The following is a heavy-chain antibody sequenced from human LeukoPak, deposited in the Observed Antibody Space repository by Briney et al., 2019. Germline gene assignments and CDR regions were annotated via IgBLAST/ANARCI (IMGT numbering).Heavy chain of an antibody. Sequence: ASVKVSCKASGYTFTSYGISWVRQAPGQGLEWMGWITAYNGNTDYAQKLQGRVTMTTDTSTSTAYLELRSLRSAVRESSLGWERLDYWGQGTLVTVSS. V-gene: IGHV1-18*01. D-gene: IGHD1-26*01. J-gene: IGHJ4*02. CDR1: GYTFTSYG. CDR2: ITAYNGNT. CDR3: WERLDY.